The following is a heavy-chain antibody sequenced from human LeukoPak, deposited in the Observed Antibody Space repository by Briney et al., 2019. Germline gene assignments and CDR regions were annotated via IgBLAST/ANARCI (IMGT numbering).Heavy chain of an antibody. V-gene: IGHV3-23*01. CDR1: GLTFSTNA. J-gene: IGHJ1*01. Sequence: GGSLRLPCAAPGLTFSTNASSWVRQPPGKGLEWVSLISGRGDGKYYAESGEGRFTISRDNSKNTVFLHMNSLRADDAAIYFCAKGPKTSDPLEEYFQHWGQGTLVTVSS. CDR3: AKGPKTSDPLEEYFQH. D-gene: IGHD1-1*01. CDR2: ISGRGDGK.